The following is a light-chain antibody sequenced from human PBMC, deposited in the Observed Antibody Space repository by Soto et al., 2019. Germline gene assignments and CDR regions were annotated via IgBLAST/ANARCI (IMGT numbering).Light chain of an antibody. CDR2: EVS. CDR1: SSDVGGYNY. J-gene: IGLJ1*01. Sequence: QSVLTQPPSASGSPGQSVTISCTGTSSDVGGYNYVSWYQQHPGKAPKLMIYEVSKRPSGVPDRFSGSKSGNTASLTVSGLQAEDEADYYCSSYAGSNKLWVFGTGTKLTVL. V-gene: IGLV2-8*01. CDR3: SSYAGSNKLWV.